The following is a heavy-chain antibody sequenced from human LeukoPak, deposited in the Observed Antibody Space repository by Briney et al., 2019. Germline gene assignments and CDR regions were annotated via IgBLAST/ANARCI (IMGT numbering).Heavy chain of an antibody. CDR2: IKSDGITI. CDR3: LRDLNWSLDQ. D-gene: IGHD1-20*01. J-gene: IGHJ4*02. Sequence: GGSLRLSCAASGFIFSNYMMHWVRQAPGKGLVWVSRIKSDGITITYADSVKGRFTISRDNAKNTLYLQMNSLRAEDTAVYYCLRDLNWSLDQWGQGTLVTVSS. CDR1: GFIFSNYM. V-gene: IGHV3-74*01.